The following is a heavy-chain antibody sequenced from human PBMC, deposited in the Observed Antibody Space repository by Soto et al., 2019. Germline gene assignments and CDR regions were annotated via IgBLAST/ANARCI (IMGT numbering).Heavy chain of an antibody. CDR1: GYSFTSYW. J-gene: IGHJ5*02. Sequence: GESLKISCKGSGYSFTSYWIGWVRQMPGKGLEWMGIIYPGDSDTRYSPSFQGQVTISADKSISTAYLQWSSLKASDTAMYYCARDALGYCSSTSCPLPGSDWFDPWGQGTLVTVSS. CDR3: ARDALGYCSSTSCPLPGSDWFDP. V-gene: IGHV5-51*01. D-gene: IGHD2-2*01. CDR2: IYPGDSDT.